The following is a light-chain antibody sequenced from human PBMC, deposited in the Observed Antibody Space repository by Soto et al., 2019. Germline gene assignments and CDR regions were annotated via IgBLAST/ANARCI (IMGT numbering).Light chain of an antibody. CDR1: QSVSNNY. CDR3: QQYGSSGT. CDR2: GAS. V-gene: IGKV3-20*01. J-gene: IGKJ1*01. Sequence: EIVLTQSPGTLSLSPGERATLSCRASQSVSNNYLAWYQQKPGQAPMLLIYGASNRATGIPARFSGSGSGTDFTLTIGRLEAEDFAVYYCQQYGSSGTFGQGTKVDIK.